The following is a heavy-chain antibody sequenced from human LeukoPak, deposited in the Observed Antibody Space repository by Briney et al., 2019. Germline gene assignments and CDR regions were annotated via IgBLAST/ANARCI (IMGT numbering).Heavy chain of an antibody. V-gene: IGHV4-39*07. CDR3: ARGLASGYPPIPFDY. CDR2: ISYIGTT. D-gene: IGHD3-3*01. CDR1: GDSTSSRTSDF. Sequence: PSETLSLTCTVSGDSTSSRTSDFWGWIRQSPGKGLEWIAEISYIGTTFYTPSLKSRVTISVDTSKNQFSLSLDSVTAADTAVYYCARGLASGYPPIPFDYWGQGTLVTVSS. J-gene: IGHJ4*02.